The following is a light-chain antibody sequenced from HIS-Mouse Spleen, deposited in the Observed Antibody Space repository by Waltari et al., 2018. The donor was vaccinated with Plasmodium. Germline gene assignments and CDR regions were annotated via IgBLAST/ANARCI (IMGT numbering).Light chain of an antibody. J-gene: IGLJ2*01. CDR2: LNSDGSH. CDR1: SGHSSYA. Sequence: QLVLTQSPSASASLGASVKLTCTLSSGHSSYAIAWHQQQPEKGPRYLMKLNSDGSHSKGDGIPDRFSGSSSGAERYLTISSLQSEDEADYYCQTWGTGTVVFGGGT. CDR3: QTWGTGTVV. V-gene: IGLV4-69*01.